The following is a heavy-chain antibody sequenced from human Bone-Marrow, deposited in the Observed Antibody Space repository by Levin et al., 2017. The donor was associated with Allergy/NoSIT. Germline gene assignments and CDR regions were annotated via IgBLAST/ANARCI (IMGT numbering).Heavy chain of an antibody. CDR2: INPHNGDT. J-gene: IGHJ4*01. V-gene: IGHV1-2*02. CDR1: GYTFTGYY. Sequence: VASVKVSCKVSGYTFTGYYLQWVRQAPGQGLEWLGWINPHNGDTDFAQKFQGRVTMTRDTSIRTAYMELTSLKSDDTAVYFCARRSDNTGYPLDYWGQGTLVTVSS. CDR3: ARRSDNTGYPLDY. D-gene: IGHD3-22*01.